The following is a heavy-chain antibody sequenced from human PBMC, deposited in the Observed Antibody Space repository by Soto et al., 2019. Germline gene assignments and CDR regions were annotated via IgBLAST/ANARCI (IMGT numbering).Heavy chain of an antibody. Sequence: EVQLVESGGDLVQPGGSMRLSCAASGFSFSVSSMHWVRQASGKGLEWLGRIRSKASNYATTYSESVRGRFIISRDDSQDTMFLQMNSLRTEDTAMYYCAIEAAGFGHWGQGTLVTVSS. CDR3: AIEAAGFGH. D-gene: IGHD6-13*01. CDR1: GFSFSVSS. V-gene: IGHV3-73*01. J-gene: IGHJ4*02. CDR2: IRSKASNYAT.